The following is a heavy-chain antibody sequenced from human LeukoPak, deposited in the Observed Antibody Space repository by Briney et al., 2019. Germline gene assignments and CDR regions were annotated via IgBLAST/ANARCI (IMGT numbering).Heavy chain of an antibody. CDR3: ARDFDSSSREFDY. Sequence: KPSETLSLTCTVSGYSISSGYYWGWIRQPPGKGLEWIGSIYHSGSTYYNPSLKSRVTISVDTSKNQFSLKLSSVTAADTAVYYCARDFDSSSREFDYWGQGTLVTVSS. V-gene: IGHV4-38-2*02. CDR1: GYSISSGYY. D-gene: IGHD6-13*01. J-gene: IGHJ4*02. CDR2: IYHSGST.